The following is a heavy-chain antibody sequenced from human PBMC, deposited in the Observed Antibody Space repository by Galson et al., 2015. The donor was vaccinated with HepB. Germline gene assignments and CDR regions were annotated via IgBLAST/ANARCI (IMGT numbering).Heavy chain of an antibody. CDR3: ALVPDAMRGRVYNWFDP. CDR2: IIPKFDKA. D-gene: IGHD2-2*01. CDR1: GGTSSTYA. J-gene: IGHJ5*02. Sequence: QSGAEVKEPGESLKISCTASGGTSSTYAIAWVRQAPGQGLEWLGGIIPKFDKAHYGQRFQGRVTITADESTSSSYMDLSSLKPEDTAVYYCALVPDAMRGRVYNWFDPWGQGTLVTVSS. V-gene: IGHV1-69*01.